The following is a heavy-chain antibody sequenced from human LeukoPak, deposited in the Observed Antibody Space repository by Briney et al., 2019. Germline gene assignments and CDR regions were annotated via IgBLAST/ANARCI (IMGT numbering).Heavy chain of an antibody. V-gene: IGHV4-61*02. J-gene: IGHJ5*02. Sequence: SQTLSLTCTVSAGTINTDLYYWTWIRQPAGKGLEWIGRIYTNGWTDYNPSLKSRVTMSVDTSKNQFSLKLSFVTSADTALYYCARGSGWNAFDPWGQELWSPSPQ. CDR2: IYTNGWT. D-gene: IGHD6-19*01. CDR1: AGTINTDLYY. CDR3: ARGSGWNAFDP.